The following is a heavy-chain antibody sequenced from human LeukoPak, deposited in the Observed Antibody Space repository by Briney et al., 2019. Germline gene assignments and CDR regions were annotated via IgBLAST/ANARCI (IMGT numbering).Heavy chain of an antibody. CDR3: ARKTSTSSDNWFDP. CDR2: IYHSGST. CDR1: GGSISSSNW. Sequence: SETLSLTCAVSGGSISSSNWWSWVRQPPGKGLEWIGEIYHSGSTNYNPSLKSRVTISVDTSKNQFSLKLSSVTAADTAVYYCARKTSTSSDNWFDPWGQGTLVTVSS. J-gene: IGHJ5*02. D-gene: IGHD6-6*01. V-gene: IGHV4-4*02.